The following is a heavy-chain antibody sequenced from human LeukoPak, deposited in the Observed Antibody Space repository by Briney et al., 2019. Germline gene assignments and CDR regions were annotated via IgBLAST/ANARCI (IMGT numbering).Heavy chain of an antibody. CDR3: AKVRGYSSGWYDDGFDI. V-gene: IGHV3-23*01. CDR1: EFTFSNYA. CDR2: ISGRGANT. J-gene: IGHJ3*02. D-gene: IGHD6-19*01. Sequence: GGSLRLSCAASEFTFSNYAMNWVRQAPGEGLEWVSAISGRGANTYYADSVKGRFTISRDNSKNTLYLQMNSLRAEDTAVYYCAKVRGYSSGWYDDGFDIWGQGTMVTVSS.